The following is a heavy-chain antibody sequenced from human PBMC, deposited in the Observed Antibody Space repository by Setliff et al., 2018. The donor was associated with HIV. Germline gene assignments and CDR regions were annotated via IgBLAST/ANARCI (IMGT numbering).Heavy chain of an antibody. Sequence: PGGSLRLSCVASGFTFSNYAMSWVRQAPGKGLEWVSGITGIGGGTYYADSVKGRFTISRDNSKNTLYLQMNSLSAEDTAVFYCAKTSNTGYLFCSDYWGQGTLVTVSS. V-gene: IGHV3-23*01. CDR2: ITGIGGGT. CDR3: AKTSNTGYLFCSDY. J-gene: IGHJ4*02. CDR1: GFTFSNYA. D-gene: IGHD3-9*01.